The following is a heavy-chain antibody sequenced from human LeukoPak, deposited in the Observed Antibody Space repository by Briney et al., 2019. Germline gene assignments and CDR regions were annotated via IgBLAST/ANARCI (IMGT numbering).Heavy chain of an antibody. Sequence: GGSLRLSCAASGFTVSSNYMSWVRQAPGKGLEWVSAISGSGGSTYYADSVKGRFTISRDNSKNTLYLQMNSLRAEDTAVYYCASAGGSSMALRFRWFDPWGQGTLVTVSS. CDR2: ISGSGGST. CDR1: GFTVSSNY. J-gene: IGHJ5*02. CDR3: ASAGGSSMALRFRWFDP. D-gene: IGHD6-6*01. V-gene: IGHV3-23*01.